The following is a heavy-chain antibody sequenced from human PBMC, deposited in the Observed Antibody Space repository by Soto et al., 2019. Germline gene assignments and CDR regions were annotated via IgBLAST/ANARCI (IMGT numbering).Heavy chain of an antibody. D-gene: IGHD4-17*01. CDR1: GFTVDDYA. Sequence: GGSLRLSCAASGFTVDDYAMHWVRQAPGKGLEWVSGISWNSETIDYADYVKGRFTISRDNAKSSLFLQMNSLRPDDTALYYCAKDMKWGGMTTIHYFDSWGQGTLVTVSS. J-gene: IGHJ4*02. V-gene: IGHV3-9*01. CDR2: ISWNSETI. CDR3: AKDMKWGGMTTIHYFDS.